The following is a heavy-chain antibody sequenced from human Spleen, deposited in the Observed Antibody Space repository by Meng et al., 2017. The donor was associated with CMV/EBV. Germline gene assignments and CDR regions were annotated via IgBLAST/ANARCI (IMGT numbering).Heavy chain of an antibody. CDR2: IYPGDSDT. J-gene: IGHJ4*02. CDR3: AKSAKSGDIVVVPAAIRRVKYFDY. CDR1: GYSFTSYW. D-gene: IGHD2-2*02. Sequence: GGSLRLSCKGSGYSFTSYWIGWVRQMPGKGLEWMGIIYPGDSDTRYSPSFQGQVTISRDNSKNTLYLQMNSLRAEDTAVYYCAKSAKSGDIVVVPAAIRRVKYFDYWGQGTLVTVSS. V-gene: IGHV5-51*01.